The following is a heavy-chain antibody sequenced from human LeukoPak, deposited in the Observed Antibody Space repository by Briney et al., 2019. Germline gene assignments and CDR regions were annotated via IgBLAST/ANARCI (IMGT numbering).Heavy chain of an antibody. Sequence: WETLSLTCAVYGGSFSGYYWSWIRQPPGKGLEWIGGINHSGSTNYNPSLKSRVTISVDTSKNQFSLKLSSVTAADTAVYYCARGPSITIFGVVIMGFDYWGQGTLVTVSS. D-gene: IGHD3-3*01. CDR3: ARGPSITIFGVVIMGFDY. V-gene: IGHV4-34*01. CDR1: GGSFSGYY. CDR2: INHSGST. J-gene: IGHJ4*02.